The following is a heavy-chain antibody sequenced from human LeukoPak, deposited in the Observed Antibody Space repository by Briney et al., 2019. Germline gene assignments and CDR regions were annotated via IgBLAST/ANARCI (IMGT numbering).Heavy chain of an antibody. D-gene: IGHD1-26*01. CDR2: ISWDSGNM. J-gene: IGHJ3*02. CDR3: IKDMGFDLLKDAFEI. CDR1: GFSLDDYA. Sequence: GRSLRLSCAAAGFSLDDYAMHWVRQAPGKGLEWVPSISWDSGNMAYADSVKGRFTISRDNVKNSLYLQMNSLRPEDTAFYYCIKDMGFDLLKDAFEIWGQGTLVTVSS. V-gene: IGHV3-9*01.